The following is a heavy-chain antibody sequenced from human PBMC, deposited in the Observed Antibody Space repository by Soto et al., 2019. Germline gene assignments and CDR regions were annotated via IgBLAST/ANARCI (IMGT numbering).Heavy chain of an antibody. CDR1: GFTFSNAW. Sequence: GGSLRLSCAASGFTFSNAWMNWARQAPGKGLEWVGRIKSKTDGGTTDYAAPVKGRFTISRGDSKNTLYLQMNSLKTEDTAVYYCTTDPVGDPELLPHNFDYWGQGTLVTVSS. D-gene: IGHD1-26*01. J-gene: IGHJ4*02. CDR3: TTDPVGDPELLPHNFDY. CDR2: IKSKTDGGTT. V-gene: IGHV3-15*07.